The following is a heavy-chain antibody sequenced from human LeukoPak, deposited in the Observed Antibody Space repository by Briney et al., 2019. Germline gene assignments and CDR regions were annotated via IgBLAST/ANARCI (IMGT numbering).Heavy chain of an antibody. D-gene: IGHD6-19*01. J-gene: IGHJ4*02. CDR2: ISDSGTT. V-gene: IGHV4-31*03. CDR1: GASVTDGAYH. Sequence: SETLSLTCTVSGASVTDGAYHWGWIRQHPGKGLEWIGYISDSGTTYYSPSLKSRVTMSQDTSKNQFSLQLRSVTAADTAVYYCARRTPWLVSGTFDCWGQGTLVTVSS. CDR3: ARRTPWLVSGTFDC.